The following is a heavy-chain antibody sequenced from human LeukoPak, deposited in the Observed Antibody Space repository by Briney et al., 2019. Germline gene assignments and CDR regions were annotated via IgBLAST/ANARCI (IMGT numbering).Heavy chain of an antibody. CDR1: GGSISSSSYY. CDR3: ARLGTTGTTYWGYYYYGMDV. J-gene: IGHJ6*02. D-gene: IGHD1-1*01. Sequence: SETLSLTCTVSGGSISSSSYYWGWIRQPPGKGLEWIGSIYYSGSTYYNPSLKSRVTISVDTSKNQFSLKLSSVTAADTAVYYCARLGTTGTTYWGYYYYGMDVWGQGTTVTVSS. V-gene: IGHV4-39*01. CDR2: IYYSGST.